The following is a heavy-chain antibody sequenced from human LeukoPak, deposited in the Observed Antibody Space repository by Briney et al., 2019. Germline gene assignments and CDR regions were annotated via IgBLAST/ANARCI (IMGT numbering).Heavy chain of an antibody. CDR2: ISGSGGST. D-gene: IGHD3-22*01. V-gene: IGHV3-23*01. CDR1: GFTFSSYA. Sequence: GGSLRLSCAASGFTFSSYAMSWVRQAPGKGLEWFSAISGSGGSTYYTDSVKGRFTISRDNSKNTLYLRMNSLRAEDTAVYYCAKSRGYFYDSSNYPNWFDPWGQGTLVTVSS. CDR3: AKSRGYFYDSSNYPNWFDP. J-gene: IGHJ5*02.